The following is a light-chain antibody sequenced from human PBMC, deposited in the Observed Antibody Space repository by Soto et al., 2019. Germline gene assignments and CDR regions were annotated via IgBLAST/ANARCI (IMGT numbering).Light chain of an antibody. J-gene: IGKJ3*01. CDR3: QQYYSYPET. CDR1: QGISSY. Sequence: AIRMTQSPSSLSASTGDRVTITCRASQGISSYLAWYLQKPGKAPKLLIYAASTLQSGVPSRFSGSGSGTDFTLAISCLQSEDFATYYCQQYYSYPETFGPGTKVDIK. CDR2: AAS. V-gene: IGKV1-8*01.